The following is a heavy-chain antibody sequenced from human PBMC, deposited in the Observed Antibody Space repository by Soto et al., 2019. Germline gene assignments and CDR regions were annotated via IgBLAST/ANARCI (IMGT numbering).Heavy chain of an antibody. J-gene: IGHJ6*03. D-gene: IGHD4-4*01. CDR1: GGAFSGYY. CDR2: INHSGST. V-gene: IGHV4-34*01. Sequence: SDTLSPTCDAYGGAFSGYYWSGIRQPPGKWLEWIGEINHSGSTNYNPSFKSRVTISVDTSKNQFSLKLSSVTAADTAVYYCARILQGGGYSNPYTRGYYYMDVWGKGTTVT. CDR3: ARILQGGGYSNPYTRGYYYMDV.